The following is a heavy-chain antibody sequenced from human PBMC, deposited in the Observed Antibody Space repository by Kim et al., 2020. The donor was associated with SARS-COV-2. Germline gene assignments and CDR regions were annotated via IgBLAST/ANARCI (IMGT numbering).Heavy chain of an antibody. CDR3: AREGPDSSGWSPFPTLVEGPPSWFDP. V-gene: IGHV1-18*01. D-gene: IGHD6-19*01. J-gene: IGHJ5*02. CDR1: GYTFTSYG. Sequence: ASVKVSCKASGYTFTSYGISWVRQAPGQGLEWMGWISAYNGNTNYAQKLQGRVTMTTDTSTSTAYMELRSLRSDDTAVYYCAREGPDSSGWSPFPTLVEGPPSWFDPWGQGTLVTVSS. CDR2: ISAYNGNT.